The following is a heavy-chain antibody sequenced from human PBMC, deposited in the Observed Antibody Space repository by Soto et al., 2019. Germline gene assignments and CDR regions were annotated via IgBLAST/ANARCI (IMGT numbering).Heavy chain of an antibody. CDR1: GGSISVYY. D-gene: IGHD1-26*01. J-gene: IGHJ4*02. V-gene: IGHV4-59*01. Sequence: SETQCLTCTIAGGSISVYYWSWVRQPPGHELEWIGYIYASGSPYYNPSLRSRVTISADTSKNQISLKLTSPTAADTAVYYCARGVGSSPPRYWGRGTLVTVSS. CDR2: IYASGSP. CDR3: ARGVGSSPPRY.